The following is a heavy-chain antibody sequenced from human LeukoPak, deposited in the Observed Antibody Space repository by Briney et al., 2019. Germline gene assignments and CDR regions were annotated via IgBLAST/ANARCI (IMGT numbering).Heavy chain of an antibody. CDR1: GYTFTSYD. CDR2: MNPNSGNT. D-gene: IGHD1-26*01. V-gene: IGHV1-8*03. CDR3: ARGFSEFLYYYYYMDV. Sequence: ASVKVSCKASGYTFTSYDINWVRQATGQGLEWMGWMNPNSGNTGYAQKFQGRVTITRNTSISTAHMELSSLRSEDTAVYYCARGFSEFLYYYYYMDVWGKGTTVTVSS. J-gene: IGHJ6*03.